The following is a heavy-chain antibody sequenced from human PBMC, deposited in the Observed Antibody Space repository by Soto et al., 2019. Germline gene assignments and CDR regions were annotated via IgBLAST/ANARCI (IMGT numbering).Heavy chain of an antibody. CDR3: ARATCSGGSCYAWGANDAFDI. Sequence: QVQLQESGPGLVKPSQTLSLTCTVSGGSISSGDYYWSWIRQHPGKGLEWIGYIYYSGTTYYNPSLESRVTISVDTSKNQFSLKLSSVTAADTAVYYCARATCSGGSCYAWGANDAFDIWGQGTMVTVSS. CDR2: IYYSGTT. V-gene: IGHV4-31*03. D-gene: IGHD2-15*01. CDR1: GGSISSGDYY. J-gene: IGHJ3*02.